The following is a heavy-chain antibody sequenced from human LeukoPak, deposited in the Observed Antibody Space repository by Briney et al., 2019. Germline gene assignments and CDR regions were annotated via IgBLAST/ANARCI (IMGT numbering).Heavy chain of an antibody. CDR2: IYSGGST. D-gene: IGHD3-22*01. CDR3: ARDPGYYYDSSGYYGFDY. V-gene: IGHV3-53*01. CDR1: GFTVSSNY. J-gene: IGHJ4*02. Sequence: PRGSLRLSCAASGFTVSSNYMSWVRQAPGKGLEWVSVIYSGGSTYYADSVKGRFTISRDDSKNTLYLQMNSLRAEDTAVYYCARDPGYYYDSSGYYGFDYWGQGTLVTVSS.